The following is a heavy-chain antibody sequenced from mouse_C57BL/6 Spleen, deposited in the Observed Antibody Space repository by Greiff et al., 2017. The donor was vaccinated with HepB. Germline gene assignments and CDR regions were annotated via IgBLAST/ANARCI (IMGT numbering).Heavy chain of an antibody. J-gene: IGHJ4*01. D-gene: IGHD2-3*01. CDR3: ARIRLYDGYYYAMDY. CDR2: INPNNGGT. CDR1: GYTFTDYY. V-gene: IGHV1-26*01. Sequence: EVQLQQSGPELVKPGASVKISCKASGYTFTDYYMNWVKQSHGKSLEWIGDINPNNGGTSYNQKFKGKATLTVDKSYSTAYMELRSLTSEDSAVYYCARIRLYDGYYYAMDYWGQGTSVTVSS.